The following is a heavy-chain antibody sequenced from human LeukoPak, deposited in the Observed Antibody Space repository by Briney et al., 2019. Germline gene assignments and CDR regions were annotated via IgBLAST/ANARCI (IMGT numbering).Heavy chain of an antibody. J-gene: IGHJ4*02. Sequence: SETLSLTCAVYGGSFSGYYWSWIRQPPGEGLEWIGEINHSGSTNYNPSLKSRVTISVDTSKNQFSLKLSSVTAADTAVYYCARGILDIVVVVAAKGDDFDYWGQGTLVTVSS. CDR3: ARGILDIVVVVAAKGDDFDY. V-gene: IGHV4-34*01. CDR1: GGSFSGYY. CDR2: INHSGST. D-gene: IGHD2-15*01.